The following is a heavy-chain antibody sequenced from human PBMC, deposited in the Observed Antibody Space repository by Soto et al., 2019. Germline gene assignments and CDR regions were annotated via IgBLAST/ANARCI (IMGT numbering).Heavy chain of an antibody. CDR2: ISTGNSNT. Sequence: ASVKVSCKASGYCFTNYPMHWVRQAPGQGLEWLGWISTGNSNTKCSQRFQGRVTITWDTSATTTYIELTSLRSEDTAVYYCASGHCSGDCYSDYWGQGTLVTVSS. J-gene: IGHJ4*02. CDR1: GYCFTNYP. D-gene: IGHD2-21*02. V-gene: IGHV1-3*04. CDR3: ASGHCSGDCYSDY.